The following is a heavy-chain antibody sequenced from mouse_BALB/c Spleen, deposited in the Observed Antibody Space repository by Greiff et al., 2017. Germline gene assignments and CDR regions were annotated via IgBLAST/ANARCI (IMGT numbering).Heavy chain of an antibody. CDR2: ISSGGST. CDR3: ARDRSSSYGSSYGY. D-gene: IGHD1-1*01. CDR1: GFTFSSYA. J-gene: IGHJ2*01. Sequence: EVKLMESGGGLVKPGGSLKLSCAASGFTFSSYAMSWVRQTPEKRLEWVASISSGGSTYYPDSVKGRFTISRDNARNILYLQMSSLRSEDTAMYYCARDRSSSYGSSYGYWGQGTTLTVSS. V-gene: IGHV5-6-5*01.